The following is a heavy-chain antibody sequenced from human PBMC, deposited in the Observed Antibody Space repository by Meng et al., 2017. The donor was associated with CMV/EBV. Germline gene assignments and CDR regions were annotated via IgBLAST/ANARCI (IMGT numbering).Heavy chain of an antibody. CDR1: GYTLTGYY. Sequence: SGYTLTGYYMHSVRQAPGQGLEWMGWINPNSGGTNYAQKFQGRVTMTRDTSISTAYMELSRLRSDDTAVYYCARVPESGFLEWLLAYWGQGTLVTVSS. CDR3: ARVPESGFLEWLLAY. D-gene: IGHD3-3*01. CDR2: INPNSGGT. J-gene: IGHJ4*02. V-gene: IGHV1-2*02.